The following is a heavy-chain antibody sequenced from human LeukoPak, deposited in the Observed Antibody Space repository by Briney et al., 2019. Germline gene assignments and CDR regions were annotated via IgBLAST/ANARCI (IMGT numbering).Heavy chain of an antibody. J-gene: IGHJ5*02. CDR2: ISSSSSYI. D-gene: IGHD2/OR15-2a*01. CDR3: ARSVYGGDWFDP. CDR1: GFTFSSYS. V-gene: IGHV3-21*01. Sequence: PGGSLRLSCAASGFTFSSYSMNWVRQAPGKGLEWVSSISSSSSYIYYADSVKGRFTISRDNAKNSLYLQMNSLRAEDTAVYYCARSVYGGDWFDPWGQGTLVTVSS.